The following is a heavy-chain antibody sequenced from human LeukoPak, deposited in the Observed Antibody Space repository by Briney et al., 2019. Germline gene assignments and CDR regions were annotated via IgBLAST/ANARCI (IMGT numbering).Heavy chain of an antibody. D-gene: IGHD3-22*01. V-gene: IGHV1-18*01. J-gene: IGHJ3*02. CDR3: ARVLVVPSDAFDI. Sequence: ASVKVSCKTSGYTFTIYAISWVRQAPGQGLECMGWISTYTGNTDYAQKLQGRVTMTTDTSTSTAYMELRSLSSDDTAVYYCARVLVVPSDAFDIWGQGTMVTVSS. CDR1: GYTFTIYA. CDR2: ISTYTGNT.